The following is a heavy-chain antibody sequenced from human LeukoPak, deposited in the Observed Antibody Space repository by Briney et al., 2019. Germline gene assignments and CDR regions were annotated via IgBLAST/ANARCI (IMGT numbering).Heavy chain of an antibody. Sequence: GSLRLSCAASGFTFSDYYMSWIRQPAGKGLEWIGRIYTSGSTNYNPSLKSRVTMSVDTSKNQFSLKLSSVTAADTAVYYCARGRIQLWSHLDYWGQGTLVTVSS. CDR3: ARGRIQLWSHLDY. J-gene: IGHJ4*02. CDR1: GFTFSDYY. CDR2: IYTSGST. D-gene: IGHD5-18*01. V-gene: IGHV4-4*07.